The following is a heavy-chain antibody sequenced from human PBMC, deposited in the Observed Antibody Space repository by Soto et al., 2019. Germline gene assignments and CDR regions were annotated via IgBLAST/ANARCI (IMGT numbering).Heavy chain of an antibody. CDR3: ARAGGSSIEYAFDI. CDR2: ISVYNGNT. Sequence: ASEKVSCKDSGDTFTCCYRHWVRQAPGQGLERMGWISVYNGNTKYAQKVQGRVTMTTDTSTSTAYMELRSLTSDDTAVYYCARAGGSSIEYAFDIWGQGTMVTVSS. J-gene: IGHJ3*02. CDR1: GDTFTCCY. D-gene: IGHD2-15*01. V-gene: IGHV1-18*04.